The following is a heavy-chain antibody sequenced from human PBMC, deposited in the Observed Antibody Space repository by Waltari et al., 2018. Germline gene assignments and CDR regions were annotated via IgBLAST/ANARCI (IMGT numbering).Heavy chain of an antibody. J-gene: IGHJ4*02. CDR3: TKDMGIVATMVDS. CDR1: GSPFDNYA. Sequence: EVQLVESGGGLVQPGRSLRASCEPSGSPFDNYAMPWVRQAPGKGLEWVSGISWNSGSIGYADSVKGRFTISRDNAKNSLNLQMNSLRAEDTAFYYCTKDMGIVATMVDSWGQGTLVTVSS. CDR2: ISWNSGSI. V-gene: IGHV3-9*01. D-gene: IGHD5-12*01.